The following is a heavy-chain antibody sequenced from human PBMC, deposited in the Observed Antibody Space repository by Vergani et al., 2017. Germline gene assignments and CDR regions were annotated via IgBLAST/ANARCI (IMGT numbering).Heavy chain of an antibody. CDR3: AKSFMGWYGSFDY. CDR1: GFTFGDYA. J-gene: IGHJ4*02. D-gene: IGHD6-19*01. CDR2: IRSKAYGGTT. Sequence: EVQLVESGGGLVQPGRSLRLSCTASGFTFGDYAMSWVRQAPGKGLEWVGFIRSKAYGGTTEYAASVKGRFTISRDDSKSIAYLQMNSLKTEDTAVYYCAKSFMGWYGSFDYWGQGTLVTVSS. V-gene: IGHV3-49*04.